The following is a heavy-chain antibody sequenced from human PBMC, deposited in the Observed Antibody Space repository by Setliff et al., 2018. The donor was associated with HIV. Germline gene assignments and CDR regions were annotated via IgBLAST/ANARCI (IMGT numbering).Heavy chain of an antibody. Sequence: ASVKVSCKASGYTFINYGISWVRQAPGQGLEWMGWISAYNGNTNNAQKFQGRLTMTTDTSTSTAYMELGSLRSDDTAVYYCAGVLSQFSEWRKDYFEFWGQGTLVTVSS. J-gene: IGHJ4*02. V-gene: IGHV1-18*01. CDR2: ISAYNGNT. CDR1: GYTFINYG. CDR3: AGVLSQFSEWRKDYFEF. D-gene: IGHD3-3*01.